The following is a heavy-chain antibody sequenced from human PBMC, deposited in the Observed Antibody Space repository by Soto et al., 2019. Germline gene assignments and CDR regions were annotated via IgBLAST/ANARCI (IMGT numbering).Heavy chain of an antibody. V-gene: IGHV1-69*01. CDR3: TRVLGYTFEPGKTRYYDMDV. J-gene: IGHJ6*02. Sequence: QVQLVQAGAEVKKPGSSVTVSCKTSGCTFSKDAINWVRQAPGQGLEGMGLLIPVFGSPIYAQKFQRRIKISADESTSTAIMALSSLRSEDTAVYYCTRVLGYTFEPGKTRYYDMDVWGQGTTVSVSS. D-gene: IGHD5-18*01. CDR1: GCTFSKDA. CDR2: LIPVFGSP.